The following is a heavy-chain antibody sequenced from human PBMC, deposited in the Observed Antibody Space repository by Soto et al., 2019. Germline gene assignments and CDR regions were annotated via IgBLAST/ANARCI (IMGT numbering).Heavy chain of an antibody. CDR3: ARGSIAVAGTPFDP. CDR2: IWYDGSNK. J-gene: IGHJ5*02. D-gene: IGHD6-19*01. V-gene: IGHV3-33*01. CDR1: GFTFSSYG. Sequence: GGSLRLSCAASGFTFSSYGMHWVRQAPGKGLEWVAVIWYDGSNKYYADSVKGRFTISRDNSKNTLYLQMNSLRAEDTAVYYCARGSIAVAGTPFDPWGQGTLVTVSS.